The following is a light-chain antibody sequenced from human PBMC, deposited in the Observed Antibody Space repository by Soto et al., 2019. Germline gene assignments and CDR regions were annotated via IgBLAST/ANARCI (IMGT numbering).Light chain of an antibody. CDR2: GAS. Sequence: EIVLTQSPGTLSLSPGGRATLSCRASQSVSSNYLAWYQQRPGQAPRLLIYGASIRATGIPDRFSGSGSGTDFTLTITTLEPEDFAVYYRQQYGSSSLTFGQGTRLEIK. CDR3: QQYGSSSLT. CDR1: QSVSSNY. V-gene: IGKV3-20*01. J-gene: IGKJ5*01.